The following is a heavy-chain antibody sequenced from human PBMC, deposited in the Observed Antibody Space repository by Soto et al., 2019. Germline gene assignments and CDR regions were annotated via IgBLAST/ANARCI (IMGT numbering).Heavy chain of an antibody. V-gene: IGHV4-59*01. Sequence: QVQLQESGPGLVKPSETLSLTCTVYGGSLSSYYWSWIRQPPGKGLEWLGYIYYSGITNYNPSLKSRATISVDTSKNHFSLTLSSVPAAATAVYSCARDLILTGYYIPDAFDIWGSGTMVTVSS. J-gene: IGHJ3*02. D-gene: IGHD3-9*01. CDR3: ARDLILTGYYIPDAFDI. CDR2: IYYSGIT. CDR1: GGSLSSYY.